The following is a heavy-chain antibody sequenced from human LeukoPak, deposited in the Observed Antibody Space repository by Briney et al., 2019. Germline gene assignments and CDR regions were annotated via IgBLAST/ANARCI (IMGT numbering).Heavy chain of an antibody. J-gene: IGHJ4*02. CDR3: ARDPVGGSTIFDY. D-gene: IGHD1-26*01. CDR1: GDGVSSNSAA. V-gene: IGHV6-1*01. Sequence: SQTLSLTCAISGDGVSSNSAAWNWIRQSPSRGLEWLVRTYCRSKWYYDYAVAVKSRISINPDTSKNQFSLQLSSVTPEDTAVYYCARDPVGGSTIFDYWGQGTLVTVSS. CDR2: TYCRSKWYY.